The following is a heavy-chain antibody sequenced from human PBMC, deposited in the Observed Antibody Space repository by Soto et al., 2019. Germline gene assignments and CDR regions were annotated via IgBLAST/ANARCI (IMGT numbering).Heavy chain of an antibody. CDR1: GFTFSSYE. J-gene: IGHJ6*02. D-gene: IGHD6-13*01. Sequence: PGGSLRLSCAASGFTFSSYEMNWVRQAPGKGLEWLSYISNSGSTIYYADSVKGRFTISRDNAKNSLYLQMNSLRAEDTAVYYCARDQAAGSFFPYSYGMDVWGQGTTVTVSS. V-gene: IGHV3-48*03. CDR3: ARDQAAGSFFPYSYGMDV. CDR2: ISNSGSTI.